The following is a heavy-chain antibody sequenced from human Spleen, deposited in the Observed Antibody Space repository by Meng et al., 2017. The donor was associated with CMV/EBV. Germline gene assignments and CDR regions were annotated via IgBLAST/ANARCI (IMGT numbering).Heavy chain of an antibody. J-gene: IGHJ4*02. D-gene: IGHD6-19*01. CDR2: ISYDGRIE. Sequence: LSLTCAASRFTFTTYAMHWVRQAPGKGLEWVAFISYDGRIEYYADSVKGRFTIFRDNSKNTLTLQMNSLRAEDTAVYYCARAGRTRERIVAGTGPFDYWGQGTLVTVSS. CDR3: ARAGRTRERIVAGTGPFDY. CDR1: RFTFTTYA. V-gene: IGHV3-30*04.